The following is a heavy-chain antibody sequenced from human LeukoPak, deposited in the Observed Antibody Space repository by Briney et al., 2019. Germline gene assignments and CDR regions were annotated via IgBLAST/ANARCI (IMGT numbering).Heavy chain of an antibody. D-gene: IGHD1-26*01. CDR3: ASQSGSYVFYGY. CDR2: IYSGGST. V-gene: IGHV3-53*01. J-gene: IGHJ4*02. CDR1: GFTDSSNY. Sequence: PGGSLRLSCAASGFTDSSNYMSWVRQDPGKGLEWVSVIYSGGSTYYADSVKGRFTISRDNSKNTLYLQMNSLRAGDTAVYYCASQSGSYVFYGYWGQGTLVTVSS.